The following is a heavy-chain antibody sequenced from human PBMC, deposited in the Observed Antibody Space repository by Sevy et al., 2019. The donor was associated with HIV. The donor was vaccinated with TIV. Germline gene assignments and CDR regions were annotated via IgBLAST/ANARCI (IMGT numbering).Heavy chain of an antibody. V-gene: IGHV3-53*01. CDR2: IYSGGST. Sequence: GGSLRLSCAASGFTVSSNYMSWVRQAPGKGLEWVSVIYSGGSTYYADSVKGRFTISRDNSKNTLYLQMNSLRAEDTAVYYCARGISEVVVDNWGQGTLVTVSS. J-gene: IGHJ4*02. CDR1: GFTVSSNY. D-gene: IGHD3-22*01. CDR3: ARGISEVVVDN.